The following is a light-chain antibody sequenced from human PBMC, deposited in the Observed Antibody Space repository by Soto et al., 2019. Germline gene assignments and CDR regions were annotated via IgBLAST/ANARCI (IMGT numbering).Light chain of an antibody. CDR2: KAS. CDR1: ESISPW. CDR3: QRYKTHSRT. Sequence: DIQMTQSPSTLSASVGDRVTITCRASESISPWLAWYQQKPGKAPKILIYKASSLEGGVPSRFSGSESGTEFTLTISSLQSDDFVTYYFQRYKTHSRTFGQGTNLEIK. J-gene: IGKJ2*01. V-gene: IGKV1-5*03.